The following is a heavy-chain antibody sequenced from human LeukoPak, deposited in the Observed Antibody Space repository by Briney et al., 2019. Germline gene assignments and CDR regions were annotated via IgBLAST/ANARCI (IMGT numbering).Heavy chain of an antibody. CDR3: ARDRVLYGGKGRGFDY. Sequence: GGSLRLSCAASGFAVSSNYMSWVRQAPGKGLEWVSVIYSGGSTYYADSVKGRFTISRDNSKNTLYLQMNSLRAEDTAVYYCARDRVLYGGKGRGFDYWGQGTLVTVSS. CDR2: IYSGGST. CDR1: GFAVSSNY. V-gene: IGHV3-66*01. D-gene: IGHD4-23*01. J-gene: IGHJ4*02.